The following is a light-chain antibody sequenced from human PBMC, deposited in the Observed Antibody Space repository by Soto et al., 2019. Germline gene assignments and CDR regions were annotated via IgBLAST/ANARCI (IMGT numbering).Light chain of an antibody. V-gene: IGKV1-33*01. CDR2: NAS. CDR1: QDISNY. Sequence: DTQMTQSPSSLSASVGDRVTITCQASQDISNYLNWYQQKPGKAPKLLIYNASNFETGVPSRFSGSGSGTYFTFNIISLQPEDIGTYYCQQYDNHPITFGGGTKVEIK. CDR3: QQYDNHPIT. J-gene: IGKJ4*01.